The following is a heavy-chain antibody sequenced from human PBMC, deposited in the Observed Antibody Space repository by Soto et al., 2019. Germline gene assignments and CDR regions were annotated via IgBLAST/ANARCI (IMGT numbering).Heavy chain of an antibody. Sequence: EVQLLESGGGLVQPGGSLRLSCAASGFTFSNYAINWVRLAPGKGLEWVSGISGGGGSTYYADSVKGRFTIFRDTSKNTVFLQMNSVRADDTAVYYCAKGFIVVVTVLRPDDAFDVWGQGTMVTVSS. J-gene: IGHJ3*01. V-gene: IGHV3-23*01. CDR1: GFTFSNYA. CDR2: ISGGGGST. CDR3: AKGFIVVVTVLRPDDAFDV. D-gene: IGHD2-21*02.